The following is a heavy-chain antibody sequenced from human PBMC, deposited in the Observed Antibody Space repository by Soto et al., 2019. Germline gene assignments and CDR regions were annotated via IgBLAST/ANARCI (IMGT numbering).Heavy chain of an antibody. CDR2: IYYSGST. CDR3: AREGVIAAAGGLYYYYGMDV. CDR1: GGSISSYY. D-gene: IGHD6-13*01. Sequence: TSETLSLTCTVSGGSISSYYWSWIRQPPGKGLEWIGYIYYSGSTNYNPSLKSRVTISVDTSKNQFSLKLSSVTAADTAVYYCAREGVIAAAGGLYYYYGMDVWGQGTTVTVSS. J-gene: IGHJ6*02. V-gene: IGHV4-59*01.